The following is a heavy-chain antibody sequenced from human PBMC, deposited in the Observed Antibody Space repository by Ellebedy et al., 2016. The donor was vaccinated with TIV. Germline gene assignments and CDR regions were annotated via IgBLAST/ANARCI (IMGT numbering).Heavy chain of an antibody. CDR3: ARAFQYSSGWAFDY. J-gene: IGHJ4*02. CDR2: INHSGST. CDR1: GGSLSSDY. D-gene: IGHD6-19*01. Sequence: MPSETLSLTCAVHGGSLSSDYWSWIRQSPEKGPEWIGEINHSGSTSYNPSLKSRVSISVDTPKKQFSLKLSSVTAADTAVYYCARAFQYSSGWAFDYWGQGTLVTVSS. V-gene: IGHV4-34*01.